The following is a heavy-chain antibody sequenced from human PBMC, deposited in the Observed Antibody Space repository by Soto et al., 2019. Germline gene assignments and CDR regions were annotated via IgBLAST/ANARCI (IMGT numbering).Heavy chain of an antibody. CDR1: GSTFPSYG. Sequence: ASVKVSCTSSGSTFPSYGISWVRQATGQGLEWMGWISAYNGNTNYAQKLQGRVTMTTDTSTSTAYMELRSLRSDDTAVYYCASPRMLSSSWYDFDDWGQGTLVTVSS. CDR2: ISAYNGNT. V-gene: IGHV1-18*04. CDR3: ASPRMLSSSWYDFDD. D-gene: IGHD6-13*01. J-gene: IGHJ4*02.